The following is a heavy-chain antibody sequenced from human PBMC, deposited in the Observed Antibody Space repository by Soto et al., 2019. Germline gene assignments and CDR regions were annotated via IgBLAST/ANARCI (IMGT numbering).Heavy chain of an antibody. D-gene: IGHD3-9*01. V-gene: IGHV1-18*01. J-gene: IGHJ4*02. Sequence: ASVKVSCKASGYTFGHFYITWVRQAPGQGLEWMGAISPHNRNTNYAEKFRGRVTMTTDTSTTTAYMELRSLRSDDTAVYYCARDEAGYDILTGYYKDQHFDQWGQGALVTVSS. CDR2: ISPHNRNT. CDR3: ARDEAGYDILTGYYKDQHFDQ. CDR1: GYTFGHFY.